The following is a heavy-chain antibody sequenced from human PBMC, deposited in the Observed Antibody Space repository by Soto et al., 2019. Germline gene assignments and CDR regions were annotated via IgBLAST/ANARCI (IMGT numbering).Heavy chain of an antibody. Sequence: ASVKVSCKASGYTFTGYYMHWVRQAPGQGLEWMGWINPNSGGTNYAQKFQGWVTMTRDTSISTAYMELSRLRSDDTAVYYCARDKGELLWFGESAYDAFDIWGQGTMVTVSS. J-gene: IGHJ3*02. D-gene: IGHD3-10*01. CDR2: INPNSGGT. CDR3: ARDKGELLWFGESAYDAFDI. V-gene: IGHV1-2*04. CDR1: GYTFTGYY.